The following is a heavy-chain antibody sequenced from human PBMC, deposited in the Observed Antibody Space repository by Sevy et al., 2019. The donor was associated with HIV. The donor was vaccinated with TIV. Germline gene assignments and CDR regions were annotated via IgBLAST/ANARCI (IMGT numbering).Heavy chain of an antibody. J-gene: IGHJ5*02. CDR1: GGSISSGNYY. CDR2: ISYTGNT. V-gene: IGHV4-30-4*01. D-gene: IGHD6-6*01. Sequence: SETLSLTCTVSGGSISSGNYYWNWIRQPPGKGLEWIGYISYTGNTYYNPSLKSPVTISVDTSNNQFSLRLTSVTVADTAVYYCAIDATEYTSSSVWFDPWGPGTLVTVSS. CDR3: AIDATEYTSSSVWFDP.